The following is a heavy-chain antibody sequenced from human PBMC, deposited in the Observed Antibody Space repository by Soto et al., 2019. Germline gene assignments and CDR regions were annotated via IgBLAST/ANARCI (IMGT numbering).Heavy chain of an antibody. J-gene: IGHJ4*02. Sequence: EVQLLESGGGLVQPGGYLRLSCAASGFTFSSYAMSWVRQAPGKGLEWVSAISGSGGSTYYADSVKGRFTISRDNSKNTLYLQMNSLRAEDTAVYYCAKKRSRYGDYAFLSGGRRYYFDYWGQGTLVTVSS. D-gene: IGHD4-17*01. CDR3: AKKRSRYGDYAFLSGGRRYYFDY. CDR2: ISGSGGST. V-gene: IGHV3-23*01. CDR1: GFTFSSYA.